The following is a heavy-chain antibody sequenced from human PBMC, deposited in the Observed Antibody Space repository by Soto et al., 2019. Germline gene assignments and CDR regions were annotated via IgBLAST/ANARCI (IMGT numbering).Heavy chain of an antibody. CDR1: GCTFSSYG. CDR3: AWSSSDYGMDV. Sequence: GGSLRLSCAASGCTFSSYGMHWVRQAPGKGLEWVAVIWYDGSNKYYADSVKGRFTISRDNSKNTLYLQMNSLRAEDTAVYYCAWSSSDYGMDVWGQGTPVTVPS. V-gene: IGHV3-33*01. CDR2: IWYDGSNK. J-gene: IGHJ6*02. D-gene: IGHD6-6*01.